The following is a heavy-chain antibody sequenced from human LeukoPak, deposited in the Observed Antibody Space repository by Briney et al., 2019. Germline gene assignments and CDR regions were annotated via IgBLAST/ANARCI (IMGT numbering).Heavy chain of an antibody. CDR3: AKDRSGCSSTSCYPRPTYFDY. Sequence: GGSLRLSCAASGFTFSSYGMSWVRQAPGKGLEWVSAISGSGGSTYYADSVKGRFTISRDNSKNTLYLQMTSLRAEDTAVHYCAKDRSGCSSTSCYPRPTYFDYWGQGTLVTVSS. J-gene: IGHJ4*02. D-gene: IGHD2-2*01. CDR2: ISGSGGST. CDR1: GFTFSSYG. V-gene: IGHV3-23*01.